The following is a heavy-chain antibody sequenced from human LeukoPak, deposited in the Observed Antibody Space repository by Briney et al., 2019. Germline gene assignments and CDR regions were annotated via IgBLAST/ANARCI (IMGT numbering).Heavy chain of an antibody. Sequence: SGTLSLTCAVSGGSISSSNWWSWVRQPPGKGLEWIGEIYHSGSTNYNPSLKSRVTISVDKSKNQFSLKLSSVTAADTAVYYCAVRLGYCSGGSCRNWFDPWGQGTLVTVSS. CDR1: GGSISSSNW. D-gene: IGHD2-15*01. J-gene: IGHJ5*02. V-gene: IGHV4-4*02. CDR3: AVRLGYCSGGSCRNWFDP. CDR2: IYHSGST.